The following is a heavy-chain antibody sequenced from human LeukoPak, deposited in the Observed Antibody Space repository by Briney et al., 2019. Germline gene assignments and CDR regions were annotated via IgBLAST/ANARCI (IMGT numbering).Heavy chain of an antibody. CDR3: ARDPAGHCSSTSCFSYYFDY. CDR2: IYTSGST. J-gene: IGHJ4*02. CDR1: GGSISSYY. D-gene: IGHD2-2*01. Sequence: KTSETLSLTCTVSGGSISSYYWSWIRQPAGKGLEWIGRIYTSGSTNYNPSLKSRVTISVDTSKNQFSLKLSSVTAADTAVYYCARDPAGHCSSTSCFSYYFDYWGQGTLVTVSS. V-gene: IGHV4-4*07.